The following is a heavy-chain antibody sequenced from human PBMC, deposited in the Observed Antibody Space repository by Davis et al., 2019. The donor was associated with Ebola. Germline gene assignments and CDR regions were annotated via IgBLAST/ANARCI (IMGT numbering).Heavy chain of an antibody. V-gene: IGHV4-39*07. J-gene: IGHJ4*02. CDR2: VYYSGST. Sequence: SETLSLTCTVSSGSIDSTSHYWGWVRQPPGRGLEWIGNVYYSGSTNYNPSLKSRVTISVDTSKNQFSLKLNSVTAADTAIYYCARAVITGGQWGQGTLVTVSS. CDR1: SGSIDSTSHY. D-gene: IGHD3-16*01. CDR3: ARAVITGGQ.